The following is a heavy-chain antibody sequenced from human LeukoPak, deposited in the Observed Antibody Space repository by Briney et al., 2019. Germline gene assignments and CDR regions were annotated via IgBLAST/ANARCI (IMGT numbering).Heavy chain of an antibody. D-gene: IGHD6-19*01. V-gene: IGHV5-51*01. CDR3: ARRGGSASYGVFDY. J-gene: IGHJ4*02. Sequence: HGESLKISCKGSGYSFTSYWIGWVRQMPGKGLEWMAIIYPGDSDTRYSPSFQGQVTVSADKSISTAYLQWSSLKASDTAMYYCARRGGSASYGVFDYWGQGNLVIVSS. CDR2: IYPGDSDT. CDR1: GYSFTSYW.